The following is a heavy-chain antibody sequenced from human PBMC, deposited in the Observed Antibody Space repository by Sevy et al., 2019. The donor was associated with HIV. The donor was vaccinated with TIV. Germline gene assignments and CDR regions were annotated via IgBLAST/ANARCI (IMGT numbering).Heavy chain of an antibody. CDR2: INSDGSST. V-gene: IGHV3-74*01. CDR3: ASAPYYYDSSGYLFDY. D-gene: IGHD3-22*01. J-gene: IGHJ4*02. CDR1: GFTFSSYW. Sequence: GGSLRLSCAASGFTFSSYWMHWVRQAPGKGLVWVSRINSDGSSTSYADSVKGRFTISRDNAKNTLYLQMNSLRAEDTTVYYCASAPYYYDSSGYLFDYWGQGTSVIVSS.